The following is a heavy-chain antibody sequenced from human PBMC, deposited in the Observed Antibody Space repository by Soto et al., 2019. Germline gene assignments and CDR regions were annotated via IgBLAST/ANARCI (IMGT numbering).Heavy chain of an antibody. Sequence: QITLKESGPTLVKPTQTLTLTCTFSGFSLTTSGVGVGWIRQPPGKALEWLALIYWDDDKRYSPSLKSRLTITKDTTKNQVVLTMTNMDPVDTGTYYCAHRRAIFGVVYGLDVWGQGTTVTVSS. CDR2: IYWDDDK. J-gene: IGHJ6*02. D-gene: IGHD3-3*01. CDR3: AHRRAIFGVVYGLDV. CDR1: GFSLTTSGVG. V-gene: IGHV2-5*02.